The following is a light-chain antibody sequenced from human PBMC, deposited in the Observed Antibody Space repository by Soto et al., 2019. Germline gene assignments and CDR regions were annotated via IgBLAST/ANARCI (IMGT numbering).Light chain of an antibody. V-gene: IGLV1-47*02. Sequence: QSVLTQPPSASSTPGQTVTISCSGSTSNIGTFYVYWYQHLPGTAPKLLIYLGDQRASGVSDRFSGSKSGTSASLAINGLRSDDEADYYCAAWDDNLNAYVFGSGTKFTVL. CDR2: LGD. CDR1: TSNIGTFY. CDR3: AAWDDNLNAYV. J-gene: IGLJ1*01.